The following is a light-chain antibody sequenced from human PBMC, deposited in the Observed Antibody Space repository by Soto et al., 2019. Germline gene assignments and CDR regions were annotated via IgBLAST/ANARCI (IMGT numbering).Light chain of an antibody. Sequence: DIQMTQSPYTLSPSVGDRVSITCRASQSIRGWLAWYQQKPGKAPKLLIYDASSLESGLPSRFSGSVSGTEFSLTISTLQPDHFPTYYCQQYNSYSVNAFGQGTKLEIK. CDR2: DAS. V-gene: IGKV1-5*01. CDR3: QQYNSYSVNA. J-gene: IGKJ2*01. CDR1: QSIRGW.